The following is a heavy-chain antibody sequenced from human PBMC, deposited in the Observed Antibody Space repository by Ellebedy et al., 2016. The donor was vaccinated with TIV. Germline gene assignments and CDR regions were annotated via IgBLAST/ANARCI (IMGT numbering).Heavy chain of an antibody. Sequence: MPSETLSLTCTVSGDYISAYYWSWIRQSLGKRPEWIGFVHSNGRTEYNPSVKSRFTMSVDTSKNQFPLKLSSVTAADTAVYYCARRRGSLHYYGSGSQRKRWFDPWGQGTLVTVSS. CDR3: ARRRGSLHYYGSGSQRKRWFDP. CDR1: GDYISAYY. CDR2: VHSNGRT. D-gene: IGHD3-10*01. J-gene: IGHJ5*02. V-gene: IGHV4-59*12.